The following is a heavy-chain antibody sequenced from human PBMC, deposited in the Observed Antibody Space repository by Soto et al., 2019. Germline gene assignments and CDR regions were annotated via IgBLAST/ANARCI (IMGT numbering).Heavy chain of an antibody. CDR3: ARDGWGWYFDL. J-gene: IGHJ2*01. CDR2: IKQDGSAK. CDR1: GFTFSSYW. Sequence: EVQLVESGGGLVQPGGSLRLSCAASGFTFSSYWMSWVRQAPGKGLEWVANIKQDGSAKYYVDSVTGRFTISRDNAKNSLYLQMNSLRVEDTAVYYCARDGWGWYFDLWGRGTLVTVSS. V-gene: IGHV3-7*01. D-gene: IGHD3-16*01.